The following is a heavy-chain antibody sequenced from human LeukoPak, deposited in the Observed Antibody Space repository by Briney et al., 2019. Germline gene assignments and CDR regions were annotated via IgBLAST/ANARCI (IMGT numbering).Heavy chain of an antibody. CDR3: ARVLGDSSGYYPGLGFDF. Sequence: ASVKVSCKASGYTFTSYGISWVRQAPGQGLEWMGIINPSGGSTSYAQKFQGRVTMTRDMSASTVYMELSSLRSEDTAVYYCARVLGDSSGYYPGLGFDFWGQGTLVTVSS. CDR2: INPSGGST. J-gene: IGHJ5*01. D-gene: IGHD3-22*01. V-gene: IGHV1-46*01. CDR1: GYTFTSYG.